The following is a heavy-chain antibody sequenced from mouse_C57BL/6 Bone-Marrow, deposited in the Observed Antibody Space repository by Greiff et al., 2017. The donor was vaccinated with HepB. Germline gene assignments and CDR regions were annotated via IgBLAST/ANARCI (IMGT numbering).Heavy chain of an antibody. Sequence: VQLQQPGAELVKPGASVKLSCKASGYTFTSYWMQWVKQRPGQGLEWIGEIDPSDSYTNYNQKFKGKATLTVDTSSSTAYMQLSSLTSEDSAVYYCARWPRYDGFDYWGQGTTLTVSS. V-gene: IGHV1-50*01. J-gene: IGHJ2*01. D-gene: IGHD2-12*01. CDR1: GYTFTSYW. CDR3: ARWPRYDGFDY. CDR2: IDPSDSYT.